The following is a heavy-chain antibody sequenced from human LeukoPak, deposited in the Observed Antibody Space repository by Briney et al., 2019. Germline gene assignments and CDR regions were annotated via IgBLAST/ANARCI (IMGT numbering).Heavy chain of an antibody. Sequence: ASVKVSCKASGYTFTNYALNWVRQAPGQGLEWMGWINTKTGNPAYAQGFTGRFVFSLDTSVSTAYLQISSLEAEDTAVYYCARKIVTSATNWFDPWGQGTLVTVSS. CDR3: ARKIVTSATNWFDP. CDR2: INTKTGNP. CDR1: GYTFTNYA. J-gene: IGHJ5*02. V-gene: IGHV7-4-1*02. D-gene: IGHD2-2*01.